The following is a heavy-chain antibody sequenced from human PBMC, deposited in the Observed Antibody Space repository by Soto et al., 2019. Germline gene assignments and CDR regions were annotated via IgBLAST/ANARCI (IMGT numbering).Heavy chain of an antibody. CDR2: MSIGGEKT. D-gene: IGHD1-1*01. CDR1: GFSFSDYS. CDR3: ARWNGYGDL. Sequence: EVQVFESGGGLVQPGGSLRLSFSASGFSFSDYSIAWVRQTPEKGLEWVSGMSIGGEKTFYIDSVKGRFIVSRDSSRDTVYFQMNRLRVEDTAVYYCARWNGYGDLWGQGTLVTVSS. V-gene: IGHV3-23*01. J-gene: IGHJ4*02.